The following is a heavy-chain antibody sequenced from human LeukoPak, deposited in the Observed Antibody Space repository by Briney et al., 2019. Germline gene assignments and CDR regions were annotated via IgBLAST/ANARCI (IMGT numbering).Heavy chain of an antibody. D-gene: IGHD4-17*01. V-gene: IGHV1-18*01. CDR3: ARDRHYGDYSSYFDY. CDR2: IGAYNGNT. CDR1: GYTFTSYG. Sequence: ASVKVSCKASGYTFTSYGISWVRQAPGQGLEWMGWIGAYNGNTNYAQKLQGRVTMTTDTSTSTAYMELRSLRSDDTAVYYCARDRHYGDYSSYFDYWGQGTLVTVSS. J-gene: IGHJ4*02.